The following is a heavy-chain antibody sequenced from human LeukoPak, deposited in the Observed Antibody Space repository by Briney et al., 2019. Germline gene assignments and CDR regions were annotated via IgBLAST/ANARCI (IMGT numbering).Heavy chain of an antibody. J-gene: IGHJ3*01. CDR2: ISSSSSYI. V-gene: IGHV3-21*01. CDR3: ARDDCSGGSCFSKDAFDL. CDR1: GFTFSSYS. D-gene: IGHD2-15*01. Sequence: PGGSLRLSCAASGFTFSSYSMNWVRQAPGKGLEWVSSISSSSSYIYYADSVKGRFTISRDNAKNSLYLQLNSLRAEDTAVYYCARDDCSGGSCFSKDAFDLWGQGTVVTV.